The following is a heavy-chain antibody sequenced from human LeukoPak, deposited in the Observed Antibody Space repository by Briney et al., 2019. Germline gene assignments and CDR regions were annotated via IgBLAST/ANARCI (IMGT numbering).Heavy chain of an antibody. J-gene: IGHJ4*02. V-gene: IGHV3-48*02. CDR2: ISSSSSTI. CDR1: GFTFSSYS. D-gene: IGHD6-19*01. CDR3: ARGHSSGWSTFDY. Sequence: GGSLRLSCAASGFTFSSYSMNWVRQAPGKGLEWVSYISSSSSTIYYADSVEGRFSISRDNAKNSLYLQMNSLRDEDTAVYYCARGHSSGWSTFDYWGQGTLVTVSS.